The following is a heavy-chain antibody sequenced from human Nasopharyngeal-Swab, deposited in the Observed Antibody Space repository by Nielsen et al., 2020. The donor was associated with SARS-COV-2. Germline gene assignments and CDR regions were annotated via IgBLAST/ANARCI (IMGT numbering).Heavy chain of an antibody. CDR2: INPYSGGT. D-gene: IGHD2-21*02. CDR3: ARDYCGGDCFPDS. CDR1: GYTFTGYY. V-gene: IGHV1-2*06. Sequence: ASVKVSCKASGYTFTGYYIHWVRQAPGQGLEWMGRINPYSGGTSYAQKFQGRVSMTRDTSLSTAYMELSRLGSDDTAVYYCARDYCGGDCFPDSWGQGTLVPVSS. J-gene: IGHJ4*02.